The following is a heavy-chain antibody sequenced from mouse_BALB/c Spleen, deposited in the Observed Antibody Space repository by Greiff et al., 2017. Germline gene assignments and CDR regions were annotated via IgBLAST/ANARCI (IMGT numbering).Heavy chain of an antibody. V-gene: IGHV5-12-2*01. CDR1: GFNFSSYT. D-gene: IGHD2-14*01. CDR3: ARQADYGYDGYYYAMDY. CDR2: ISNGGGST. Sequence: EVMLVESGGGLVQPGGSLKISCAASGFNFSSYTMSWVRQTPEKRLEWVAYISNGGGSTYYPDTVKGRFTISRDNAKNTLYLQMSSLKSEATAMYYGARQADYGYDGYYYAMDYWGQGTSVTVSS. J-gene: IGHJ4*01.